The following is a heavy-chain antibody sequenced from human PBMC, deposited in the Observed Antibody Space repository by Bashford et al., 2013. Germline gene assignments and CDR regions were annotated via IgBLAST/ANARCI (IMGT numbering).Heavy chain of an antibody. CDR2: ISYDGSNK. Sequence: VRQAPGKGLEWVAVISYDGSNKYYADSVKGRFTISRDNSKNTLYLQMNSLRAEDTAVYYCARDEVYYDFWSGYSGFDYWGQGSLVTVSS. D-gene: IGHD3-3*01. V-gene: IGHV3-30-3*01. CDR3: ARDEVYYDFWSGYSGFDY. J-gene: IGHJ4*02.